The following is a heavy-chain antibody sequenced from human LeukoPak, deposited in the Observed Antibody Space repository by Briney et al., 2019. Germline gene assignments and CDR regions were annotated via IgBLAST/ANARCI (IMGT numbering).Heavy chain of an antibody. Sequence: PGGSLRLSCAASGFTFDDYGMSWVRQAPGKGLEWVPGINWNGGSTGYADSVKGRFTISRDNAKNSLYLQMNSLRAEDTALYHCARSANYDFWSGYYTFDAFDIWGQGTMVTVSS. CDR2: INWNGGST. CDR1: GFTFDDYG. J-gene: IGHJ3*02. CDR3: ARSANYDFWSGYYTFDAFDI. V-gene: IGHV3-20*01. D-gene: IGHD3-3*01.